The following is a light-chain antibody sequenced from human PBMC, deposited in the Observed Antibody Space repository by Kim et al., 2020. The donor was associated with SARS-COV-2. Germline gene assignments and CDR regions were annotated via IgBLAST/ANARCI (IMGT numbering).Light chain of an antibody. V-gene: IGLV3-1*01. Sequence: VSPGQTASFTCSGDKLGDKYTSWYQQRPGQSSVLVIYQDTKRPSGIPERFSGSNSGNTATLTISEAQAMDEADYYCQAWDSSTVVFGGGTQLTVL. CDR2: QDT. CDR3: QAWDSSTVV. CDR1: KLGDKY. J-gene: IGLJ3*02.